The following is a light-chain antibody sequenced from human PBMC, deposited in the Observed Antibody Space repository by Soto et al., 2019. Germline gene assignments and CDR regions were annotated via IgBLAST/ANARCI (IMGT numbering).Light chain of an antibody. CDR3: QQYYSYPWT. CDR2: DAS. J-gene: IGKJ1*01. V-gene: IGKV1-8*01. CDR1: QGISSY. Sequence: AIRLTQSPSSLSASVGDRATTTCVASQGISSYLGWYQQKPGKAPNLLIYDASTLHSGVPSRFSGSGSGTDFTLTISCLQSEDFATYYCQQYYSYPWTFGQRTKVDIK.